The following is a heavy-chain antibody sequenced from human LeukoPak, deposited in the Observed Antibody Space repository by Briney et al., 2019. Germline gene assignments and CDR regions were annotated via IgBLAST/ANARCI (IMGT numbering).Heavy chain of an antibody. V-gene: IGHV3-30*04. CDR3: AKTRPLDSSSWSHGDY. D-gene: IGHD6-13*01. CDR1: GFIFSPYT. CDR2: ISYDGTDK. Sequence: GGSLRLSCAASGFIFSPYTMHWVHQAPGKGLEWVALISYDGTDKYYADSVKGRFTISRDNSKNTLYLQMNSLRAEDTAVYYCAKTRPLDSSSWSHGDYWGQGTLVTVSS. J-gene: IGHJ4*02.